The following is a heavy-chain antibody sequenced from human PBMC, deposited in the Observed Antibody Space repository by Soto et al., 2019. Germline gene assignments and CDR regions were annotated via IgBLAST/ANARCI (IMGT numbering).Heavy chain of an antibody. CDR3: ARSVSFITPRPDY. Sequence: AALKVACKDSGYTFTDYYIHWVRQAPGQGLECMGWINPNSGDTNYAQKFQGRVTMTRDTSISTAYMEVSRLRSDDTAVYYCARSVSFITPRPDYWGQGTLVTVSS. J-gene: IGHJ4*02. CDR2: INPNSGDT. CDR1: GYTFTDYY. D-gene: IGHD6-6*01. V-gene: IGHV1-2*02.